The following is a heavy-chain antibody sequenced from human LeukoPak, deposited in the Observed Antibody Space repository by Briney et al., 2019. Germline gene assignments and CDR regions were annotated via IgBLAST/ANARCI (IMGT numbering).Heavy chain of an antibody. CDR3: ARGWKMATF. CDR2: IYYSGST. J-gene: IGHJ4*02. V-gene: IGHV4-61*01. D-gene: IGHD5-24*01. CDR1: GGSISSNSYY. Sequence: SETLSLTCAVSGGSISSNSYYWSWIRQPPGKGLEWIGYIYYSGSTNYNPSLKSRVTISVDTSKNQFSLKLSSVTAADTAVYYCARGWKMATFWGQGTLVTVSS.